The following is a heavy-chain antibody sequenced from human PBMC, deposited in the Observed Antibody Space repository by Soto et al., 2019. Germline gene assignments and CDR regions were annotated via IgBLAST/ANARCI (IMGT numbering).Heavy chain of an antibody. CDR3: ARDKDSSSSSGFDY. D-gene: IGHD6-6*01. V-gene: IGHV4-34*01. Sequence: SETLSLTCAVYGGSFSGYYWSWIRQPPGKGLEWIGEINHSGSTNYNPSLKSRVTISVDTSKNQFSLKLSSVTAADTAVYYCARDKDSSSSSGFDYWGQGTLVTVSS. CDR2: INHSGST. CDR1: GGSFSGYY. J-gene: IGHJ4*02.